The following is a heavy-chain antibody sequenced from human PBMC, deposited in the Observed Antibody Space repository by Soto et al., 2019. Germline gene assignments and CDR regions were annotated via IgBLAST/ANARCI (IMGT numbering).Heavy chain of an antibody. CDR1: GGSISSSSYY. D-gene: IGHD2-2*01. CDR2: IYYSGST. J-gene: IGHJ5*02. Sequence: QSQTLSLTCTVSGGSISSSSYYWGWIRQPPGKGLEWIGSIYYSGSTYYNPSLKSRVTISVDTSKNQFSLKLSSVTAADTAVYYCARRRVVENWFDPWGQGTLVTVSS. CDR3: ARRRVVENWFDP. V-gene: IGHV4-39*01.